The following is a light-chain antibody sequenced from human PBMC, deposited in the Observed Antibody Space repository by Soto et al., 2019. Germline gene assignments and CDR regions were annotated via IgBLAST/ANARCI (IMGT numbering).Light chain of an antibody. V-gene: IGLV2-23*02. CDR2: EVS. CDR3: CSYAGSSTLV. CDR1: SSDVGSYNL. J-gene: IGLJ3*02. Sequence: QSALTQPASVSGSPGQSITISCTGTSSDVGSYNLVSWYQQHPGKAPKLMIYEVSKRPSGVSNRFSGSKSGNTASLTISGLQAEDEADYYCCSYAGSSTLVFGGGTKRTVL.